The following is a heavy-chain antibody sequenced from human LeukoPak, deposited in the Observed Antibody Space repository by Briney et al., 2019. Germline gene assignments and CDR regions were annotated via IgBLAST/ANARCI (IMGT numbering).Heavy chain of an antibody. CDR3: ASGTRGSGTYAFNY. CDR1: GGSISNYY. Sequence: SETLSLTCTVSGGSISNYYWGWIRQPPGKGLEWIGYIYYSGSTSYNPSLRSRVTMSVDTSKNQFSLKMSSVTAADTAVYYCASGTRGSGTYAFNYWGQGTLVTVSS. J-gene: IGHJ4*02. D-gene: IGHD3-10*01. V-gene: IGHV4-59*01. CDR2: IYYSGST.